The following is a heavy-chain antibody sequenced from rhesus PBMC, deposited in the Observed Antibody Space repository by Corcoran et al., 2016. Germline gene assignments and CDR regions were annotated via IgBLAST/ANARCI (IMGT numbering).Heavy chain of an antibody. Sequence: QVQLQESGPGLVKPSETLSLTCTVSGASISSDWRAWIRQPPGKGLEWIGEINGNSGTTNYNPYITSRVTSSTDTSKNQFSLKLSCVTAADTAVYYCARDSPERKRRYYGLDSWGHGVVVTVSS. D-gene: IGHD1-14*01. V-gene: IGHV4-80*01. CDR2: INGNSGTT. CDR1: GASISSDW. J-gene: IGHJ6*01. CDR3: ARDSPERKRRYYGLDS.